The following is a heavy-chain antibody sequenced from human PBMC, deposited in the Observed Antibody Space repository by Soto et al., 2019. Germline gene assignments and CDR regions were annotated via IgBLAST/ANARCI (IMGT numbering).Heavy chain of an antibody. Sequence: SETLSLTCTVSGGSISFDHYHWTWIRQPPGKGLEWIGYVHYSGSVLYNPSLQSRVSISVDTSKNQFSLKLSSVTAADTAVYFCAREDDGGDRDYYGLDVWGQGTKVTVSS. CDR3: AREDDGGDRDYYGLDV. D-gene: IGHD2-21*02. J-gene: IGHJ6*02. V-gene: IGHV4-30-4*01. CDR2: VHYSGSV. CDR1: GGSISFDHYH.